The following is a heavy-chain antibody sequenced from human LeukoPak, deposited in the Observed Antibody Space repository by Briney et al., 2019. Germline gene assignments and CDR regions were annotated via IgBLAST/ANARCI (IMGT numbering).Heavy chain of an antibody. Sequence: GGSLRLSCKGSGYSFSDDWIAWVRQMPGKRLEWMGIIYPGDSETRYSPSFQGQVTISADKSINTAYLQWSSLKASDTAMYYCARHPAFDYWGQGTLVTVSS. V-gene: IGHV5-51*01. CDR3: ARHPAFDY. J-gene: IGHJ4*02. CDR1: GYSFSDDW. CDR2: IYPGDSET.